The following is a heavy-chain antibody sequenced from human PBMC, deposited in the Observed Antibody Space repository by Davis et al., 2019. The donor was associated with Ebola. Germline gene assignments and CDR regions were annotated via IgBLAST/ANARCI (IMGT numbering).Heavy chain of an antibody. Sequence: GGSLRLSCAASGFTFSSYAMHWVRQAPGKGLEWVAVISYDGSNKYYADSVKGRFTISRDNSKNTLYLQMNSLRAEDTAVYYCQFGSYFPHWGQGTVVTVFS. J-gene: IGHJ1*01. CDR2: ISYDGSNK. D-gene: IGHD1-26*01. CDR3: QFGSYFPH. CDR1: GFTFSSYA. V-gene: IGHV3-30-3*01.